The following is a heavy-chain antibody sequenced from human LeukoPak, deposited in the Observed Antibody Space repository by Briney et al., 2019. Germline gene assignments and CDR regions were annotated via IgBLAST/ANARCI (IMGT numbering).Heavy chain of an antibody. CDR3: ARSLWLGELLRALLGY. V-gene: IGHV1-46*01. CDR2: INPSGGST. D-gene: IGHD3-10*01. J-gene: IGHJ4*02. CDR1: GYTFTSYY. Sequence: GASVKVSCKASGYTFTSYYMHWVRQAPGQGLEWMGIINPSGGSTSYAQKFQGRVTMTRDTSTSTVYMELSSLRSEDTAVYYCARSLWLGELLRALLGYWGQGTLVTVSS.